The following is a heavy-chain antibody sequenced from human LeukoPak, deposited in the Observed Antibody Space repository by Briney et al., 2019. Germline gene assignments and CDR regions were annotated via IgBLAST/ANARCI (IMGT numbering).Heavy chain of an antibody. CDR1: GYTSTGYY. V-gene: IGHV1-2*02. J-gene: IGHJ4*02. CDR2: INPNSGGT. D-gene: IGHD2-2*01. Sequence: ALVKVSCKASGYTSTGYYMHWVRQAPGQGLEWMGWINPNSGGTNYAQKFQGRVTMTRDTSISTAYMELSRLRSDDTAVYYCARGLISTTSWDFDYWGQGTLVTVSS. CDR3: ARGLISTTSWDFDY.